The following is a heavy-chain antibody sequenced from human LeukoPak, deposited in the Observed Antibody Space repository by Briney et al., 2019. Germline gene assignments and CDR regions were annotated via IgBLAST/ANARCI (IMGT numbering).Heavy chain of an antibody. CDR2: IHYSGST. V-gene: IGHV4-59*01. J-gene: IGHJ4*02. D-gene: IGHD6-13*01. CDR1: GGSISSYY. Sequence: SETLSLTCTVSGGSISSYYWSWIRQPPGKGLEWIGYIHYSGSTNYNPSLKSRVTISADTSKNQFSLRLSSVTAADTAVYYCARVFRAAAVDYWGRGTLVTVSS. CDR3: ARVFRAAAVDY.